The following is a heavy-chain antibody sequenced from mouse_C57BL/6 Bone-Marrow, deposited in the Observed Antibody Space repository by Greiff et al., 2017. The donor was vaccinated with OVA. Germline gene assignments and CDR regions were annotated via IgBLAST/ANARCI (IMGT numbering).Heavy chain of an antibody. CDR3: ARGDDYDAY. CDR2: IDPSDSYT. J-gene: IGHJ2*01. Sequence: VQLQQPGAELVMPGASVKLSCKASGYTFTSYWMHWVKQRPGQGLEWIGEIDPSDSYTNYNQKFKGKSTFAVDNSSSTAYMQLSSLTSEDSAVYYCARGDDYDAYWGQGTTLTVSS. D-gene: IGHD2-4*01. V-gene: IGHV1-69*01. CDR1: GYTFTSYW.